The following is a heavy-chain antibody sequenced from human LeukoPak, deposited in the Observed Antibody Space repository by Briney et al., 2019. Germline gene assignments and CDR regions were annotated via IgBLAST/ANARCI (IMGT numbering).Heavy chain of an antibody. Sequence: GGSLRLSCAATGFTFSSYSMNWVRQAPGKGLEWVSYISSSSSTIYYADSVKGLFTISRDNAKNSLYLQMNSLRAEDTAVYYCARVLRGAAAGTYYWGQGTLVTVSS. CDR1: GFTFSSYS. D-gene: IGHD6-13*01. V-gene: IGHV3-48*01. J-gene: IGHJ4*02. CDR2: ISSSSSTI. CDR3: ARVLRGAAAGTYY.